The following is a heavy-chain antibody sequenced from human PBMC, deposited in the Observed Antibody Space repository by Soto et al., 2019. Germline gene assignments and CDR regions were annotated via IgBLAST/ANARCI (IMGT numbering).Heavy chain of an antibody. CDR2: IYYSGST. J-gene: IGHJ4*02. CDR3: ARTGYGSGSYLFDY. CDR1: GGSISSYY. Sequence: TSEILSLTCTVSGGSISSYYWSWIRQPPGKGLEWIGYIYYSGSTNYNPSLKSRVTISVDTSKNQFSLKLSSVTAADTAVCYCARTGYGSGSYLFDYWGQGTLVTVSS. V-gene: IGHV4-59*01. D-gene: IGHD3-10*01.